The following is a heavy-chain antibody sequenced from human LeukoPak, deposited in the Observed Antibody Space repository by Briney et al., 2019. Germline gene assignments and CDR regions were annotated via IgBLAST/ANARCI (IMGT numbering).Heavy chain of an antibody. Sequence: PSQTLSLTCTVSGVSISSYYWSWIRQPAGKGLEWIGRIYTSGNTNYNPSLKSRVTMSVDTSKNQFSLKLDSVTAADTALYYCARFQSSEDAFDIWGQGTMVTVSS. CDR2: IYTSGNT. J-gene: IGHJ3*02. CDR1: GVSISSYY. V-gene: IGHV4-4*07. CDR3: ARFQSSEDAFDI. D-gene: IGHD3-22*01.